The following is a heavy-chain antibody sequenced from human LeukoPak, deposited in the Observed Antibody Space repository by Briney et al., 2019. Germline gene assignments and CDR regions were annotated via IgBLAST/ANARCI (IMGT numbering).Heavy chain of an antibody. CDR3: AATIMTGSYSDY. D-gene: IGHD3-9*01. CDR2: ISAYNGNT. CDR1: GYTFTSYG. Sequence: GASVKVSCKASGYTFTSYGISWVRQAPGQGLEWMGWISAYNGNTNYAQKFQERVTITRDMSTSTAYMELSSLRSEDTAVYYCAATIMTGSYSDYWGQGTLVTVSS. J-gene: IGHJ4*02. V-gene: IGHV1-18*01.